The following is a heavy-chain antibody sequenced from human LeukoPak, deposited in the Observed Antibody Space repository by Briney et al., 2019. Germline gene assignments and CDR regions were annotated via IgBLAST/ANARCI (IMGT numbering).Heavy chain of an antibody. Sequence: GGSLRLSCAASGFIFSNYAMTWVRQAPGKGLEWVSSSGSTTDYSDSVKGRFTISRGNSKNTLYLQMNSLRANDTAVYYCTRDSSYGDYSTAFDYWGQGTLVTVSS. CDR3: TRDSSYGDYSTAFDY. J-gene: IGHJ4*02. CDR2: SGSTT. D-gene: IGHD4-17*01. CDR1: GFIFSNYA. V-gene: IGHV3-23*01.